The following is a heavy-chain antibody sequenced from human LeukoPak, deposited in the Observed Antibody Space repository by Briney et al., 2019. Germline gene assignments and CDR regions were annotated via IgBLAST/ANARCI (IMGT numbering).Heavy chain of an antibody. V-gene: IGHV3-66*01. CDR3: ARDRGSGLDY. D-gene: IGHD3-10*01. J-gene: IGHJ4*02. CDR2: IYSGGYT. Sequence: GGSLRLSCAASGFTVSNNYMSWGRQAPGKGLEWVSVIYSGGYTYYADSVKGRFTISRDNSKNTLYLQRNSLRAEDTAVYYCARDRGSGLDYWGQGTLVTVSS. CDR1: GFTVSNNY.